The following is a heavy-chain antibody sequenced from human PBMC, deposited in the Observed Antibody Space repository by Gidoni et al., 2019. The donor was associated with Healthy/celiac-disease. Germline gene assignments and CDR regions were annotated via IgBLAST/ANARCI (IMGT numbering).Heavy chain of an antibody. CDR1: GGSISSSNW. D-gene: IGHD3-10*01. Sequence: QVQLQESGPGLVKPSGTLSLTCAVSGGSISSSNWWSWVRQPPGKGLEWIGEIYHCGSTNYNPSLKSRVTISVDKSKNQFSLKLSSVTAADTAVYYCAREPLYGSGSYPLDYWGQGTLVTVSS. J-gene: IGHJ4*02. V-gene: IGHV4-4*02. CDR2: IYHCGST. CDR3: AREPLYGSGSYPLDY.